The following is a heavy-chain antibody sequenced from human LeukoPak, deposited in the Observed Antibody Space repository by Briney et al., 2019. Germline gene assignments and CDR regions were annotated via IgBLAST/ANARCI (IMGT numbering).Heavy chain of an antibody. V-gene: IGHV3-48*03. CDR2: ISSSGTTI. CDR1: GFTFSNYA. CDR3: ATASAVAQTFDY. J-gene: IGHJ4*02. Sequence: GGSLRLSCAASGFTFSNYAMRWVRQAPGKGLEWVSYISSSGTTIYYAESVKGRFTISRDNAKNSMYLQMTSLRAEDTALYYCATASAVAQTFDYWGQGTLVTVSS.